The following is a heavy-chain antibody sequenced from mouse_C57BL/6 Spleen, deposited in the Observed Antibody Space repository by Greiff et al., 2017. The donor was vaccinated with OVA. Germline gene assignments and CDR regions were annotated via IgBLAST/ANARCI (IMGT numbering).Heavy chain of an antibody. CDR3: ARVGRGSSPFDY. J-gene: IGHJ2*01. CDR1: GYTFTSYW. D-gene: IGHD1-1*01. Sequence: VQLQQPGAELVMPGASVKLSCKASGYTFTSYWMHWVKQRPGQGLAWIGEIDPSDSYTNYNQKFKGKSTLTVDKSSSTAYMQLSSLTSEDSAVYYCARVGRGSSPFDYWGQGTTLTVSS. CDR2: IDPSDSYT. V-gene: IGHV1-69*01.